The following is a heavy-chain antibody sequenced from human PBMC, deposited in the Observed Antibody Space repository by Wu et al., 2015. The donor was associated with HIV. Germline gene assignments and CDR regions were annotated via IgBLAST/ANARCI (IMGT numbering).Heavy chain of an antibody. Sequence: QVQLVQSGAEVKKPGASVKVSCKASGYTFRNYGITWVRQAPRQGLEWMGWIKIYNGKTNYAQKFQDRVIMTTDTSTSTAYMELRSLRSDDTAVYFCAREAGSGWGRMDYWGQGTLVTVSS. D-gene: IGHD3-16*01. V-gene: IGHV1-18*01. CDR3: AREAGSGWGRMDY. J-gene: IGHJ4*02. CDR1: GYTFRNYG. CDR2: IKIYNGKT.